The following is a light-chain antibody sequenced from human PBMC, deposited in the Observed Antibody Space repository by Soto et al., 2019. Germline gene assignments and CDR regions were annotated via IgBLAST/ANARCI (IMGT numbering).Light chain of an antibody. Sequence: EIVLTQSPGTLSLSPGERATLSCRASQSVSSSYLAWYQQKPGQAPRLLIYGASGRATGMPDRFSGSGSGTDFTLTISRLEPEDFAVYYCQQYGSSPPMYTFGQGTKLEIK. V-gene: IGKV3-20*01. J-gene: IGKJ2*01. CDR3: QQYGSSPPMYT. CDR1: QSVSSSY. CDR2: GAS.